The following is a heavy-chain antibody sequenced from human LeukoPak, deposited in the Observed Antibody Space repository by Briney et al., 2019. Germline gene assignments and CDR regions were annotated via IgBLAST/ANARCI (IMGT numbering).Heavy chain of an antibody. CDR2: ISGSGGST. Sequence: GGSLRLSCAASGFTFSSYAMSWVRQAPGKGLEWVSAISGSGGSTYYADSVKGRFTISRDNSKNTLYLQMNSLRAEDTAVYYCAKDFDGSTWFGRNYMDVWGKGTTVTVSS. CDR1: GFTFSSYA. V-gene: IGHV3-23*01. D-gene: IGHD6-13*01. CDR3: AKDFDGSTWFGRNYMDV. J-gene: IGHJ6*03.